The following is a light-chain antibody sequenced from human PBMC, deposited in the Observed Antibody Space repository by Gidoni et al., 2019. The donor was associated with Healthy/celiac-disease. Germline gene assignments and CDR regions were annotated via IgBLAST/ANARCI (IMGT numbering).Light chain of an antibody. J-gene: IGKJ1*01. CDR1: QSISSY. CDR2: AAS. Sequence: IQMTQSLSSLSASVGDRVTITCRASQSISSYLNWYQQKPGKATKLLIEAASRLQSGVPSRFSGRGSGTDFTLTISSLQPEDFATYYCQQSYSTAWTFGQGTKVEIK. CDR3: QQSYSTAWT. V-gene: IGKV1-39*01.